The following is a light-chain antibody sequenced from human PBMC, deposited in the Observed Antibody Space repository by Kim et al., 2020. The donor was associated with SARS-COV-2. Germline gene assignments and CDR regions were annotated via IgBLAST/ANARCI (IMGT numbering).Light chain of an antibody. Sequence: EIVMTQSPATLSVSPGERATLSCRASQSVGSHLAWYQQKPGQAPRLLIYGASTRATGIPARFSGSGSGKEFTLIISSLQSEDLAFYYCQQYSNWWTFGQGTKVDIK. J-gene: IGKJ1*01. V-gene: IGKV3-15*01. CDR2: GAS. CDR3: QQYSNWWT. CDR1: QSVGSH.